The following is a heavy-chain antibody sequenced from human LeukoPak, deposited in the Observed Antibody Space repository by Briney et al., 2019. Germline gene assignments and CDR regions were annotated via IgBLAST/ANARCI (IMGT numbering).Heavy chain of an antibody. D-gene: IGHD2-15*01. V-gene: IGHV1-18*01. J-gene: IGHJ4*02. CDR3: AREFGHCSGDNCFYFFDL. Sequence: GASVKVSCKASGYTLTNYNISWVRQAPGQGLEWMGWINTHKGHTNFLQKFQGRVTVTTDISTNTAYIELRRLRSDDTAVYYCAREFGHCSGDNCFYFFDLWGQGSQVIVSS. CDR2: INTHKGHT. CDR1: GYTLTNYN.